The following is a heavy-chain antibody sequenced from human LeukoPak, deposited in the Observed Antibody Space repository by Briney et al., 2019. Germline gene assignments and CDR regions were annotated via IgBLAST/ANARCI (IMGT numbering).Heavy chain of an antibody. CDR1: GGSISSYY. Sequence: SETLSLACTVPGGSISSYYWSWIRQPPGKGLEWIGYIYYSGSTNYNPSLKSRVTISVDTSKNQFSLKLSSVTAADTAVYYCARDGGHYYDSSGYNWFDPWGQGTLVTVSS. V-gene: IGHV4-59*01. J-gene: IGHJ5*02. CDR2: IYYSGST. CDR3: ARDGGHYYDSSGYNWFDP. D-gene: IGHD3-22*01.